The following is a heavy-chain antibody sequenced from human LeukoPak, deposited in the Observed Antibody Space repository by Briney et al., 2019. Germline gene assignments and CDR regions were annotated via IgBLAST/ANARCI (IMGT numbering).Heavy chain of an antibody. V-gene: IGHV3-21*01. CDR3: TSWGDTTAEYFQR. CDR1: GFTFSSYS. D-gene: IGHD2-21*02. Sequence: AGGSLRLSCAASGFTFSSYSMNWVRQAPGKGLEWVSSISSSSSYIYYADSVKGRFTISRDNAKNSLYLQMNSLRAEDTAVYYCTSWGDTTAEYFQRWGQGTRVTVSS. J-gene: IGHJ1*01. CDR2: ISSSSSYI.